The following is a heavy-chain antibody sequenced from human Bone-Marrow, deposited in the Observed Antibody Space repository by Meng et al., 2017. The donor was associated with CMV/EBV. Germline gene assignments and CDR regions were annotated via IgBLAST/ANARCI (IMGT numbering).Heavy chain of an antibody. D-gene: IGHD5-18*01. V-gene: IGHV4-59*07. Sequence: LDTLSRSCTVCGGSISKYYWSWIRQSPGKGLEWIGYIYYSGDTDYNPSLKGRVTISVDRSKNQFSMKLTSVTAADTAVYYCAVNADTATGLDYRGQGRRVTGSS. CDR2: IYYSGDT. CDR3: AVNADTATGLDY. J-gene: IGHJ4*02. CDR1: GGSISKYY.